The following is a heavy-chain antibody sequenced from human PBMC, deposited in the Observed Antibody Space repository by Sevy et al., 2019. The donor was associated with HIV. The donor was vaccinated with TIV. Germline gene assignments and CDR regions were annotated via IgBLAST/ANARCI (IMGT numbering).Heavy chain of an antibody. CDR2: INHSGST. J-gene: IGHJ5*02. D-gene: IGHD2-2*01. V-gene: IGHV4-34*01. CDR1: GGSFSGYY. Sequence: QLPEPLSLTCAVYGGSFSGYYWNWIRQSPGKGLEWIGEINHSGSTHYNPSLKSRVTISVDTSKNQFSLRLNSVTAADTAVYYCARAPPVVVVPGAPSWFDPWGQGTLVTVSS. CDR3: ARAPPVVVVPGAPSWFDP.